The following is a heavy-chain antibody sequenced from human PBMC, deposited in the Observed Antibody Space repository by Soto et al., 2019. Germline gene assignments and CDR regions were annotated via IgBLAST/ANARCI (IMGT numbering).Heavy chain of an antibody. Sequence: ASVKVSCKASEYTFTSYDINWVRQATGQGLEWMGWMNPNSGNTGYAQKFQGRVTMTRNTSISTAYMELSSLRSEDTAVYYCARSGSYYLVYYYYGMDVWGQGTTVTVSS. CDR1: EYTFTSYD. V-gene: IGHV1-8*01. J-gene: IGHJ6*02. CDR3: ARSGSYYLVYYYYGMDV. CDR2: MNPNSGNT. D-gene: IGHD1-26*01.